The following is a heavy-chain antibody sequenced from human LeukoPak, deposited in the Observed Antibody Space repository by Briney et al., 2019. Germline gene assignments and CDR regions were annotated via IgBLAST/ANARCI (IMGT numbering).Heavy chain of an antibody. V-gene: IGHV1-2*02. Sequence: ASVKVSCKASGYTFTGYYMHWVRQAPGQGLEWMGWINPNSGGTNYAQKFQGRVTMTRDTSISTAYMGLSRLRSDDTAVYYCARGGTDIVVVPAAIEIDYWGQGTLVTVSS. CDR3: ARGGTDIVVVPAAIEIDY. CDR1: GYTFTGYY. CDR2: INPNSGGT. J-gene: IGHJ4*02. D-gene: IGHD2-2*01.